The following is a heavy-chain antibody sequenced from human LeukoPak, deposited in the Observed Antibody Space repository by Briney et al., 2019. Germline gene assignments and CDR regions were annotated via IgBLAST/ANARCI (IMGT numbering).Heavy chain of an antibody. V-gene: IGHV5-51*01. CDR1: GYSFTNYW. CDR2: IYPGDSDT. D-gene: IGHD3-3*01. Sequence: GESPKISCKASGYSFTNYWIGWVRQMPGKGLEWMGIIYPGDSDTRYSPSFQGQVTISADKSISTAYLQWSSLKASDTAMYYCARRGIFGVVTGGTWFDPWGQGTLVTVSS. CDR3: ARRGIFGVVTGGTWFDP. J-gene: IGHJ5*02.